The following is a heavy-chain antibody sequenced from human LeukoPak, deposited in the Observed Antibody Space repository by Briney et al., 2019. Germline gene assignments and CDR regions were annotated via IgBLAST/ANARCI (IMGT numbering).Heavy chain of an antibody. J-gene: IGHJ4*02. V-gene: IGHV4-4*07. CDR2: IYTSGST. CDR1: GGSISGYY. D-gene: IGHD6-6*01. CDR3: ARDSAYSSSYDY. Sequence: SETLSLTCTVSGGSISGYYWSWIRQPAGKGLEWIGRIYTSGSTNYNPSLKSRVTMSVDTSKNQFSLKLSSVTAADTAVYYCARDSAYSSSYDYWGQGTLVTVSS.